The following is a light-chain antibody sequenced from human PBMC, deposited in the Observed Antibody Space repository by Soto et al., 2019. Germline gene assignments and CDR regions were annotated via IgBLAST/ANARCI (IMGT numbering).Light chain of an antibody. CDR3: QHYTGYPLN. J-gene: IGKJ4*01. Sequence: DIQMTHSPSTLSASVAARDTITCQASQSISIWLAWYQQKPGKAPKLLIYNTSDLQNGVPSRFSGSGSGTEFTLTIISLQTADFATYYCQHYTGYPLNFAGGTKVDIK. CDR2: NTS. V-gene: IGKV1-5*03. CDR1: QSISIW.